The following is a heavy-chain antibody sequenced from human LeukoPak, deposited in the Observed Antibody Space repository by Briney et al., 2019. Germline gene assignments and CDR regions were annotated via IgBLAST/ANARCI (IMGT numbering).Heavy chain of an antibody. D-gene: IGHD3-10*01. V-gene: IGHV4-59*08. J-gene: IGHJ4*02. CDR1: GGSISSYY. Sequence: SETLSLTCTVSGGSISSYYWSWIRQPPGKGLEWIGYIYYSGSTNYNPSLKSRVTISVDTSKNQFSLKLSSVTAADTAVYYCARHVKSLESMVRGVLDYWGQGTLVTVSS. CDR3: ARHVKSLESMVRGVLDY. CDR2: IYYSGST.